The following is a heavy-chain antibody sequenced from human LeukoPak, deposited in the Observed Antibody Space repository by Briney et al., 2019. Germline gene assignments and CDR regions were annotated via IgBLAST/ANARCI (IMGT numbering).Heavy chain of an antibody. CDR2: IYYSGST. D-gene: IGHD3-10*01. CDR3: ARADVRGYYGSGSYSDNWFDP. V-gene: IGHV4-59*01. Sequence: SETLSLTCTVSGGSISSCYWSWIRQPPGKGLEWIGYIYYSGSTNYNPSLKSRVTISVDTSKNQFSLKLSSVTAADTAVYYCARADVRGYYGSGSYSDNWFDPWGQGTLVTVSS. J-gene: IGHJ5*02. CDR1: GGSISSCY.